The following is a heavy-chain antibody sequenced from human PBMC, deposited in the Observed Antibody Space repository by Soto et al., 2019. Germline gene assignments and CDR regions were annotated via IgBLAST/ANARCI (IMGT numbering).Heavy chain of an antibody. CDR3: AREKSLGSGMAHPYWYCYL. CDR1: GGSINNGDYY. CDR2: IYYSGST. V-gene: IGHV4-30-4*01. D-gene: IGHD3-10*01. J-gene: IGHJ2*01. Sequence: SEALSLTCGVSGGSINNGDYYWSWIRQSPGKGLEWIGYIYYSGSTYFNPSLKSRLSMSLDTSKNHFSMSLTSVSAADTALSYSAREKSLGSGMAHPYWYCYLWSRGTLVSVSS.